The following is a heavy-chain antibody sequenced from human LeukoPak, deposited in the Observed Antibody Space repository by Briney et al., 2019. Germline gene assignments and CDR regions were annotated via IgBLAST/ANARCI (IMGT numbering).Heavy chain of an antibody. CDR1: GGSISSYY. Sequence: PSETLSLTCTVSGGSISSYYWSWIRQPPGKGLEWIGYIYYSGSTNYNPSLKSRVTISVDTSKNQFSLKLSSVTAADTAVYYCARGDYSNYGGGWFDPWGQGTLVTVSS. D-gene: IGHD4-11*01. CDR2: IYYSGST. V-gene: IGHV4-59*01. J-gene: IGHJ5*02. CDR3: ARGDYSNYGGGWFDP.